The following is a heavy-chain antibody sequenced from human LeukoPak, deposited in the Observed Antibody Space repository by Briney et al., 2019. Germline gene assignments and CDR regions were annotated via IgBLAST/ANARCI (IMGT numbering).Heavy chain of an antibody. CDR3: ARETFVTGTTIHAFDI. V-gene: IGHV4-34*01. D-gene: IGHD1-7*01. J-gene: IGHJ3*02. CDR2: INHSGST. CDR1: GGSFSGYY. Sequence: PTETLSLTCAVYGGSFSGYYWSWIRQPPGKGLEWIGEINHSGSTNYNPSLKSRVTISVDTSKNQFSLKLSSVTAADTAVYYCARETFVTGTTIHAFDIWGQGTMVTVSS.